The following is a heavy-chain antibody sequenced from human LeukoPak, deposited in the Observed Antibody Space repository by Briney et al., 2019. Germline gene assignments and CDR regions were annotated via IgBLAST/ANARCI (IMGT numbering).Heavy chain of an antibody. CDR3: ARQGDGYPMVSGMDV. V-gene: IGHV5-51*01. CDR1: GYIFTSYW. CDR2: IYPGDSDT. J-gene: IGHJ6*02. D-gene: IGHD5-24*01. Sequence: KGGESLKISCKGSGYIFTSYWIGWVRQMPGKGLEWIGIIYPGDSDTRYSPSFQGQVTISADKSISTAYLQWSSLKASDTAMYYCARQGDGYPMVSGMDVWGQGTTVTVSS.